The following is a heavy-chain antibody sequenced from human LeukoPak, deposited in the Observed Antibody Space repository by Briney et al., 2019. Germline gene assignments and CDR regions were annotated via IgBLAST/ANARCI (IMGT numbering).Heavy chain of an antibody. J-gene: IGHJ5*02. CDR2: IYYSGST. Sequence: PSETLSLTCTVSGGSISSSSYYWGWIRQPPGKGLEWIGTIYYSGSTFSNPSFRSRVTISVDTSQNQFSLKLNSVTAADTAIYYCARQNYDSSGYLWFDPWGQGTLVTVSS. CDR3: ARQNYDSSGYLWFDP. V-gene: IGHV4-39*01. D-gene: IGHD3-22*01. CDR1: GGSISSSSYY.